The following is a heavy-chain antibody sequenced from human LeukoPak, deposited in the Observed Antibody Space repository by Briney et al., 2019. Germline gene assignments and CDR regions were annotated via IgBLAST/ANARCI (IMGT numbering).Heavy chain of an antibody. Sequence: GGSLRLSCAASGFTVSSNYMSWVRQAPGKGLEWVSVIYSGGSTYYADSVKGRFTISRDNSKNTLYLQMNSLRAEDTAVYYCARDWRRGPLEELDYWGQGTLVTVSS. CDR2: IYSGGST. D-gene: IGHD3-10*01. CDR3: ARDWRRGPLEELDY. CDR1: GFTVSSNY. V-gene: IGHV3-53*01. J-gene: IGHJ4*02.